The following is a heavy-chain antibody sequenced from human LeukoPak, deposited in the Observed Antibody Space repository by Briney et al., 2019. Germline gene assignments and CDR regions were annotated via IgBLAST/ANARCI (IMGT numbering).Heavy chain of an antibody. J-gene: IGHJ4*02. CDR1: GGSISSYY. D-gene: IGHD3-22*01. V-gene: IGHV4-59*01. CDR3: AGSSGYYYPLDY. Sequence: SETLSLTCTVSGGSISSYYWSWIRQPPGKGLEWIGYIYYSGSTNYNTSLKSRVTISVDTSKNQFSLKLSSVTAADTAVYYCAGSSGYYYPLDYWGQGTLVTVSS. CDR2: IYYSGST.